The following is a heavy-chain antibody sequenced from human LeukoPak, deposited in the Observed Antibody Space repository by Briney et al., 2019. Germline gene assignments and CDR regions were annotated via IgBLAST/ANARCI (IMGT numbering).Heavy chain of an antibody. J-gene: IGHJ3*02. CDR3: ARGDYCSGGSCYDHAFDI. CDR1: GGSISSSSYY. D-gene: IGHD2-15*01. V-gene: IGHV4-39*01. CDR2: IYYSGST. Sequence: SETLSLTCTVSGGSISSSSYYWGWIRQPPGKGLEWIGSIYYSGSTYYNPSLKSRVTISVDTSKNQFSLKLSSVTAADTAVYYCARGDYCSGGSCYDHAFDIWGQGTMVTVFS.